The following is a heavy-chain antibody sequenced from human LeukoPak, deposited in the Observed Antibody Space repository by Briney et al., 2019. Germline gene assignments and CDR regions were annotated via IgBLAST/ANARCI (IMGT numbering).Heavy chain of an antibody. CDR1: GYSISSGYY. V-gene: IGHV4-38-2*02. D-gene: IGHD3-10*01. CDR3: ASPRGYYYYMDV. J-gene: IGHJ6*03. CDR2: IYHSGST. Sequence: SETLSLTCTVSGYSISSGYYWGWIRQPPGKGPEWIGSIYHSGSTYYNPSLKSRVTISVDTSKNQFSLKLSSVTAADTAVYYCASPRGYYYYMDVWGKGTTVTVSS.